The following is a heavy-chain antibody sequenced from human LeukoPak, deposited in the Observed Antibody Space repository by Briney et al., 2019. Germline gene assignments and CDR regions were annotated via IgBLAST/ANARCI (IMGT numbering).Heavy chain of an antibody. D-gene: IGHD2-21*02. V-gene: IGHV3-66*01. CDR2: IYSGGST. J-gene: IGHJ6*02. CDR3: AKGKMGVVTAIYYYYGMDV. Sequence: GGSLRLSCAASGFTVSSNYMSWVRQAPGKGLEWVSVIYSGGSTYYADSVKGRFTISRDNSKNTLYLQMNSLRAEDTAVYYCAKGKMGVVTAIYYYYGMDVWGQGTTVTVSS. CDR1: GFTVSSNY.